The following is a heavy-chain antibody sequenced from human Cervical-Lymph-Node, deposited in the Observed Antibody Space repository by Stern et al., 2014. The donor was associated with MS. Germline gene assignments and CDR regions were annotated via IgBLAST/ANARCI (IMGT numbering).Heavy chain of an antibody. CDR3: ARGLLGSENAFDI. CDR1: GYTFTSYD. D-gene: IGHD2-15*01. J-gene: IGHJ3*02. V-gene: IGHV1-18*01. Sequence: VQLEESGAEVKKPGASVKVSCKASGYTFTSYDISWVRQAPGQGLEWMGWIMAYNGNTNYAHKRQGRVTMTTDTSTSTAYMELRILRSDDTAVYYCARGLLGSENAFDIWGQGTMVTVSS. CDR2: IMAYNGNT.